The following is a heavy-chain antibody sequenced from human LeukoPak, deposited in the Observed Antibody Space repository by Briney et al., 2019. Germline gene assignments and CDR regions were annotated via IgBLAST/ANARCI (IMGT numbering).Heavy chain of an antibody. CDR1: GGSVSSHY. D-gene: IGHD3-22*01. Sequence: SETLSLTCTVSGGSVSSHYWSWIRQPPGKGLEWIGYIFYTGSTKSNPSLNSRVTISVDTSKNQYSLRLSSVTAADTAVYYCARGGGSGYYPGDYWGQGTLVTVSS. V-gene: IGHV4-59*02. CDR2: IFYTGST. CDR3: ARGGGSGYYPGDY. J-gene: IGHJ4*02.